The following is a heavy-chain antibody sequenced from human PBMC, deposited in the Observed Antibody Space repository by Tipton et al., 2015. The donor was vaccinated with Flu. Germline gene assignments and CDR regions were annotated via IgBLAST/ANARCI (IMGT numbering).Heavy chain of an antibody. V-gene: IGHV4-59*01. Sequence: TLSLTCTVSGGSISSYYWSWIRQPPGKGLEWIGYIYYSGSTNYNPSLKSRVTISVDTSKNQFSLKLSSVTAADTAVYYCAGGGYYDILTGYYMNGTDVWGQGTTVTVSS. D-gene: IGHD3-9*01. J-gene: IGHJ6*02. CDR1: GGSISSYY. CDR3: AGGGYYDILTGYYMNGTDV. CDR2: IYYSGST.